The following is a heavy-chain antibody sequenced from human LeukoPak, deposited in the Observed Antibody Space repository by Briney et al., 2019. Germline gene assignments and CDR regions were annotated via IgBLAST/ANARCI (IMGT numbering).Heavy chain of an antibody. CDR3: AKGFPRTGTTASRNFDY. V-gene: IGHV3-30*02. CDR1: GFTFSSYG. Sequence: QPGGSLRLSCAASGFTFSSYGMHWVRQAPGKGLEWVAFIRYDGSNKYYADSVKGRFTISRDNSKNTLYLQMNSLRAEDTAVYYCAKGFPRTGTTASRNFDYWGQGTLVTVSS. D-gene: IGHD1-7*01. J-gene: IGHJ4*02. CDR2: IRYDGSNK.